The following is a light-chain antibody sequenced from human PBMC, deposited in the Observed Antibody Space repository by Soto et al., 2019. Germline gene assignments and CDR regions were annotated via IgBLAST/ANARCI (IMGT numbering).Light chain of an antibody. J-gene: IGLJ1*01. CDR3: ASFRSGTILV. CDR1: RSDIGDSNL. CDR2: EVN. Sequence: QSVLTQPASVSGSPGQSVTISCTGPRSDIGDSNLISWYQHSPGKAPRLLIYEVNNRPSGVSKRFSGSKAGNTASLTISGLLDGDEADYFCASFRSGTILVFGSGTKVTVL. V-gene: IGLV2-14*01.